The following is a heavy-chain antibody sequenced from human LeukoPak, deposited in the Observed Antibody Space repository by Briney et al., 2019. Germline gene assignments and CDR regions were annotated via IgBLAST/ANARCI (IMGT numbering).Heavy chain of an antibody. CDR3: ARASYYYDTTGLGAVDI. D-gene: IGHD3-22*01. CDR2: ISGSGGST. Sequence: GGSLRLSCAASGFTFSSYAMSWVRQAPGKGLEWVSGISGSGGSTYYADSVKGRFTISRDDAKKSLFLQMNSLRTEDTALYYCARASYYYDTTGLGAVDIWGQGTMVTVSS. J-gene: IGHJ3*02. V-gene: IGHV3-23*01. CDR1: GFTFSSYA.